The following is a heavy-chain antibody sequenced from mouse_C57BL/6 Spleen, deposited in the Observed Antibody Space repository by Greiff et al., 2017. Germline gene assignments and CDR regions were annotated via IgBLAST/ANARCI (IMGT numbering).Heavy chain of an antibody. Sequence: QVQLQQSGAELVKPGASVKISCKASGYAFSSYWMNWVKQRPGKGLEWIGQIYPGDGDTNYNGKFKGKATLTADKSSSTAYMQLSSLTSEDSAVYFCARSRLGYYYAMDYWGQGTSVTVSS. CDR3: ARSRLGYYYAMDY. D-gene: IGHD4-1*01. J-gene: IGHJ4*01. CDR1: GYAFSSYW. CDR2: IYPGDGDT. V-gene: IGHV1-80*01.